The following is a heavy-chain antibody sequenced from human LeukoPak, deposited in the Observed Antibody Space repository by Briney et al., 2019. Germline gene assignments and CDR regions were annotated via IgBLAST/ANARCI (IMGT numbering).Heavy chain of an antibody. V-gene: IGHV3-43*02. CDR1: GFTFDDYA. CDR2: ISGDGGST. Sequence: GGSLRLSCAASGFTFDDYAMHWVRQAPGKGLEWVSLISGDGGSTYYADSVKGRFTISRDNSKNSLYLQMNSLRTEDTALYYYAKDRYYDFWSGYLDAGYYFDYWGQGTLVTVSS. CDR3: AKDRYYDFWSGYLDAGYYFDY. D-gene: IGHD3-3*01. J-gene: IGHJ4*02.